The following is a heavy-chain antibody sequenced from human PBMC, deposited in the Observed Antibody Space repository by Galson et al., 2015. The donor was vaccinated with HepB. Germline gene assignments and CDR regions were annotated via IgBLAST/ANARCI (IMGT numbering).Heavy chain of an antibody. CDR1: GFTFSSYW. Sequence: SLRLSCAASGFTFSSYWMSWVRQAPGKGLEWVANINQDGSEKYYVDSVKGRFTISRDNAKNSLYLQMNSLRAEDTALYYCASGGQLFFFDYWGQGTLVTVSS. V-gene: IGHV3-7*03. D-gene: IGHD1-1*01. CDR3: ASGGQLFFFDY. J-gene: IGHJ4*02. CDR2: INQDGSEK.